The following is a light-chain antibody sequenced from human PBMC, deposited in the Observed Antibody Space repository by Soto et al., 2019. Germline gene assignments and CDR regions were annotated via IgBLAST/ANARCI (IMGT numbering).Light chain of an antibody. CDR3: QQYDSSPYT. CDR1: QSVSSSY. J-gene: IGKJ2*01. CDR2: GAS. V-gene: IGKV3-20*01. Sequence: EIVLTQSPGTLSLSPGERVTLSCRASQSVSSSYLAWYQQKPGQAPRLLIYGASSRATGIPDRFSGSGSGTDFTLTISRLEPEDFAVYYCQQYDSSPYTFGQATKLEIK.